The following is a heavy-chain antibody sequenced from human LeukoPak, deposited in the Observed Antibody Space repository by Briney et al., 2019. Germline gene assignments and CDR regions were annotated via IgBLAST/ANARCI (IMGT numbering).Heavy chain of an antibody. CDR3: ARDSYSSSWHFDY. CDR1: GGSISSGYY. D-gene: IGHD6-13*01. Sequence: SETLSLTCTVSGGSISSGYYWGWIRQPPGKGLEWIGSIYHSGSTYYNPSLKSRVTISVDTSKNQFSLKLSSVTAADTAVYYCARDSYSSSWHFDYWGQGTLVTVSS. V-gene: IGHV4-38-2*02. J-gene: IGHJ4*02. CDR2: IYHSGST.